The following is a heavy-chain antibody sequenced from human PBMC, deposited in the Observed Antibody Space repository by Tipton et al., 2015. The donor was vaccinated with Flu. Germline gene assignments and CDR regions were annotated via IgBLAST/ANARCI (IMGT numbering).Heavy chain of an antibody. D-gene: IGHD2-15*01. J-gene: IGHJ5*02. CDR3: ARSGARGASHP. CDR2: IFYSGNT. Sequence: TLSLTCTVSGGSISSSTYYWGWIRQPPGKGLEWIGSIFYSGNTYYNPSLKSRVTISVDTSKNYFSLKLSSVTAADTAMYYCARSGARGASHPWDQGTLVTVSS. CDR1: GGSISSSTYY. V-gene: IGHV4-39*07.